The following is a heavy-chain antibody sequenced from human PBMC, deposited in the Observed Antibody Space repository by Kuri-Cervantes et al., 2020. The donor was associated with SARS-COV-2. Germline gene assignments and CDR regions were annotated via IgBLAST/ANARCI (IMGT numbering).Heavy chain of an antibody. J-gene: IGHJ4*02. V-gene: IGHV3-33*01. CDR3: ARAQQWLEPNFDY. Sequence: GGSLRLSCAASGFTFSSYGMHWVRQAPGKGLEWVAVIWYDGSNKYYADSVKGRFTIPRDNSKNTLYLQMNSLRAEDTAVYYCARAQQWLEPNFDYWGQGTLVTVSS. CDR1: GFTFSSYG. CDR2: IWYDGSNK. D-gene: IGHD6-19*01.